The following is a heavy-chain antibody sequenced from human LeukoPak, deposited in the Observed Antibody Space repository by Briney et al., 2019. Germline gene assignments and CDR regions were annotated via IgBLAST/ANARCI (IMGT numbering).Heavy chain of an antibody. Sequence: SQTLSLTFAISGDSVSSNSAAWNWIRQSPSRGLEWLGSTYYRSKWYNDYAVSVKSRITINPDTSKNQFSLQLNSVTPEDTAVYYCARGRVYGDYRCYFDYWGQGTLVTVSS. CDR3: ARGRVYGDYRCYFDY. CDR1: GDSVSSNSAA. D-gene: IGHD4-17*01. CDR2: TYYRSKWYN. J-gene: IGHJ4*02. V-gene: IGHV6-1*01.